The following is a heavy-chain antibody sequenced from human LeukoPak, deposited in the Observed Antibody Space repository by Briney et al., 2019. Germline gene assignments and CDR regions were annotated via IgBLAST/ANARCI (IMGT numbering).Heavy chain of an antibody. J-gene: IGHJ4*02. CDR2: ISSNGDNT. V-gene: IGHV3-64D*06. Sequence: GGSLRLSCSVSGFTFSTYVMHWVRQAPGKGLEYDSAISSNGDNTYYADSVKGRFTISRGNSKNTLYLQMSSLRADDTAVYYCVRGTGYWGQGTLVTVSS. CDR3: VRGTGY. CDR1: GFTFSTYV.